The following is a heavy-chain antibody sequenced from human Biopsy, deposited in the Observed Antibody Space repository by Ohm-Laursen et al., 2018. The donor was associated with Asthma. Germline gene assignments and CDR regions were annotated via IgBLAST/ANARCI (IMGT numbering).Heavy chain of an antibody. Sequence: ASVKASCKASGYTFIGCHIHWMRQAPGQGLEWMGRINPNSGGTNYAQKFQGRVTMTRDTSIRTAYMEVSRLRSDDPAVYYRARGQKSAGDRWFDPWGQGTLVTVSS. J-gene: IGHJ5*02. CDR2: INPNSGGT. CDR1: GYTFIGCH. V-gene: IGHV1-2*06. D-gene: IGHD6-13*01. CDR3: ARGQKSAGDRWFDP.